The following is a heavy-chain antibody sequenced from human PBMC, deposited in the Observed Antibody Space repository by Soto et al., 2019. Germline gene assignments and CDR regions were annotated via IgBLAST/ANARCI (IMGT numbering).Heavy chain of an antibody. CDR3: ARDYGYGGNKTGAYYYYYGMDV. Sequence: PXVCLRLSCAASGFSFSSYSMNWVRQAPGKGLEWVSSISSSSSYIYYADSVKGRFTISRDNAKNSLYLQMNSLRAEDTAVYYCARDYGYGGNKTGAYYYYYGMDVWGQRTTVTVPS. CDR2: ISSSSSYI. D-gene: IGHD4-17*01. CDR1: GFSFSSYS. V-gene: IGHV3-21*01. J-gene: IGHJ6*02.